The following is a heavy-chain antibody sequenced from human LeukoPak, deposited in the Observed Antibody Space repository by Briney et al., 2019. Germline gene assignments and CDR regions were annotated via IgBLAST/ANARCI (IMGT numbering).Heavy chain of an antibody. CDR2: IYHSGST. Sequence: SSETLSLTCTVSGYSISSGYYWGWIRQPPGKGLEWIGSIYHSGSTYYNPSLKSRVTISVDTSKNQFSLKLSSVAAADTAVYYCARGGQDTYYYDSSGYYSTQIDYWGQGTLVTVSS. CDR1: GYSISSGYY. J-gene: IGHJ4*02. D-gene: IGHD3-22*01. CDR3: ARGGQDTYYYDSSGYYSTQIDY. V-gene: IGHV4-38-2*02.